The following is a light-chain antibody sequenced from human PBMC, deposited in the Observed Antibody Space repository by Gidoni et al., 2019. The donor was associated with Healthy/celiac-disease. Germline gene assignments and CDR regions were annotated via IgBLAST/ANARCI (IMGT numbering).Light chain of an antibody. Sequence: QSALTQPASVSGSPGHSITISCTGTSSHVGGYNYVSWYQQHPGKAPKLMIYEVSNRPSGVSNRFSGSKSGNTASLTISGLQAEEEADYYCSSYTSSSTLVFGTGTKVTVL. CDR3: SSYTSSSTLV. CDR1: SSHVGGYNY. J-gene: IGLJ1*01. CDR2: EVS. V-gene: IGLV2-14*01.